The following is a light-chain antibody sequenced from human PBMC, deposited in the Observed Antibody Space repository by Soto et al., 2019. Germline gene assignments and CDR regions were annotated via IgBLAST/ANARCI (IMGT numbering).Light chain of an antibody. V-gene: IGKV3-20*01. CDR3: QQYGSSPLT. CDR2: EAS. Sequence: IVLTQTPGTLSLSPGKRATLSCRASQSVSSSSLAWYQQNSGQAPRLLIYEASSRATGIPDRFSGSGSGTDFTLTISRLEPEDFAVYYCQQYGSSPLTFGGGTKV. J-gene: IGKJ4*01. CDR1: QSVSSSS.